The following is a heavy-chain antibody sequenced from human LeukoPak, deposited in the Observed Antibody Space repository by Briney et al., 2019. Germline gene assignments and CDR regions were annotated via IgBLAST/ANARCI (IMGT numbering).Heavy chain of an antibody. CDR2: ISAYNGNT. D-gene: IGHD4-17*01. CDR1: GYTFTSYG. Sequence: GASVKVSCETSGYTFTSYGISWVRQAPGQGLEWMGWISAYNGNTNYAQKLQGRVTMTTDTSTSTAYMELRSLRSDDTAVYYCARDRGNDYGDYLGPLPYINLEPHQNAFDVWGQGTMVTVSS. J-gene: IGHJ3*01. CDR3: ARDRGNDYGDYLGPLPYINLEPHQNAFDV. V-gene: IGHV1-18*04.